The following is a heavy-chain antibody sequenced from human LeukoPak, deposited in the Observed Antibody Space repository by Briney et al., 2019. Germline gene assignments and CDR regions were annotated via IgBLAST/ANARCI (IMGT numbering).Heavy chain of an antibody. J-gene: IGHJ4*02. CDR2: ISYDGSNK. CDR3: AKLVGATEGDFDY. Sequence: SGGSLRLSCAGSGFSFSSYGMHWVRQAPGKGLEWVAVISYDGSNKYYADSVKGRFTISRDNSKNTLYLQMNSLRAEDTAVYYCAKLVGATEGDFDYWGQGTLVTVSS. D-gene: IGHD1-26*01. CDR1: GFSFSSYG. V-gene: IGHV3-30*18.